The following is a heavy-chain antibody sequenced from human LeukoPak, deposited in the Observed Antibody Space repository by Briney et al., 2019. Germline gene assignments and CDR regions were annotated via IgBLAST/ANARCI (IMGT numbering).Heavy chain of an antibody. D-gene: IGHD6-13*01. Sequence: GGSLRLSCAVSGFTFTNYWMSWARQAPGKGLEWVANIKQDGSEKYYVDSVKGRFTISRDNAKNSLYLQMNSLRAEDTAVYYCARVSQQQPSYWGQGTLVTVSS. CDR1: GFTFTNYW. V-gene: IGHV3-7*03. CDR3: ARVSQQQPSY. CDR2: IKQDGSEK. J-gene: IGHJ4*02.